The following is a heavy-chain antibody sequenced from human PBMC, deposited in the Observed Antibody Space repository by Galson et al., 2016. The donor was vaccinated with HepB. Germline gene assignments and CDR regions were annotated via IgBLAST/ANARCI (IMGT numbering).Heavy chain of an antibody. J-gene: IGHJ3*02. Sequence: SETLSLTCTVSGGSISSYYCSWIRQPAGKGLEWIGRIHVSGIPNYNPSLKSRVTMSVDTSNNQLSLRLSSVTAADTAVYFCAATDYNNGYDGFDIWGQGTMFTVSS. CDR3: AATDYNNGYDGFDI. V-gene: IGHV4-4*07. CDR2: IHVSGIP. D-gene: IGHD5-18*01. CDR1: GGSISSYY.